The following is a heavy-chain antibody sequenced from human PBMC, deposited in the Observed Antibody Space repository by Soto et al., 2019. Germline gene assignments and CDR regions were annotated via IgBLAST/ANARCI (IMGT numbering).Heavy chain of an antibody. CDR1: DSISTYY. V-gene: IGHV4-59*12. D-gene: IGHD2-2*01. CDR3: ARVPDY. Sequence: PSETLSLTCTVDSISTYYWNCIRQPPGKGLEWIGYMYHSGSTYYNPSLKSRVTISIDRSKNQFSLKLSSVTAADTAVYYCARVPDYWGQGILVTVSS. J-gene: IGHJ4*02. CDR2: MYHSGST.